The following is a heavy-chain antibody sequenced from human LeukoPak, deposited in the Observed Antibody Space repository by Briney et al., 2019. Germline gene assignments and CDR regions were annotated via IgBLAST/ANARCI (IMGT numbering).Heavy chain of an antibody. V-gene: IGHV3-21*01. CDR3: ARGGYVVGAPFDY. D-gene: IGHD1-26*01. Sequence: GGSLRLSCAASGFTFSGYTMNWVRQAPGKGLEWVSSISSASSYIYYADSVKGRFTISRDNAKNSVYLQMNSLRAEDTAVYYCARGGYVVGAPFDYWGQGTLVTVSS. J-gene: IGHJ4*02. CDR2: ISSASSYI. CDR1: GFTFSGYT.